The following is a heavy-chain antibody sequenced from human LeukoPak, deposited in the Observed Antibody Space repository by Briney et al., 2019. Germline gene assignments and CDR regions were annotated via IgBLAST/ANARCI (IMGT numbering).Heavy chain of an antibody. CDR1: GYTLTVLS. CDR3: ATVGGDIVVVPAAIVPPIYFQH. D-gene: IGHD2-2*01. Sequence: ASVKVSCKVSGYTLTVLSMHWVRQAPGKGLEWMGGFDPEDGETIYAQKFQGRVTMTEDTSTDTAYMELSSLRSEDTAVYYCATVGGDIVVVPAAIVPPIYFQHWGQGTLVTVSS. J-gene: IGHJ1*01. V-gene: IGHV1-24*01. CDR2: FDPEDGET.